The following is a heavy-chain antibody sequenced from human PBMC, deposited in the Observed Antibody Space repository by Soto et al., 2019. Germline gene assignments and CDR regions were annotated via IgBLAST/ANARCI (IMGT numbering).Heavy chain of an antibody. J-gene: IGHJ4*02. CDR1: GYSFTSYW. D-gene: IGHD6-6*01. Sequence: PGESLKISCKGSGYSFTSYWIGWVRQMPGKGLEWMGIIYPGDSDTRYSPNFQGQVTISADKSISTAYLKWSSLKASDTTIYNYARHRVLYSSSSNLYYWGQGTLVTVSS. CDR2: IYPGDSDT. CDR3: ARHRVLYSSSSNLYY. V-gene: IGHV5-51*01.